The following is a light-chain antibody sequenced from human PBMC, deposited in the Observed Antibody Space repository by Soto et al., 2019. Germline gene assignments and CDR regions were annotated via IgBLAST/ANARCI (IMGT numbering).Light chain of an antibody. V-gene: IGLV2-14*03. CDR2: DVN. CDR3: SSYSSGGTPL. CDR1: TSDVGGFHL. J-gene: IGLJ1*01. Sequence: QSVLTQPASVSGSPGQSITISCTGTTSDVGGFHLVSWYQQHPGKAPKLIIYDVNYRPSGISNRFSASKSGNTASLTISGLQTEDEGDYYCSSYSSGGTPLFGTGTKVTVL.